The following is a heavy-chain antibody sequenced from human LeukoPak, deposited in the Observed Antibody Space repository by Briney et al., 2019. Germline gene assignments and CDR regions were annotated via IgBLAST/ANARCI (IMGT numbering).Heavy chain of an antibody. V-gene: IGHV3-30*01. CDR3: ARGGDRHLTFDY. CDR1: GSTFSGHL. Sequence: PGGSLRLSCAASGSTFSGHLLHWVRQAPGKGLEWVAGTAYEGGEKYYADSVSGRFTISRDNSDNTVYLQMNGLRLEDTAVYFCARGGDRHLTFDYWGRGTLVTVSS. J-gene: IGHJ4*02. D-gene: IGHD3-16*01. CDR2: TAYEGGEK.